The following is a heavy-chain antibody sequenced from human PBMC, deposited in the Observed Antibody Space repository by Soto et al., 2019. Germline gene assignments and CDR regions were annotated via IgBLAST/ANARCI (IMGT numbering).Heavy chain of an antibody. CDR2: ISYDGSNK. CDR1: GFTFSSYG. Sequence: GGSLRLSCAASGFTFSSYGMHWVRQAPGKGLEWVAVISYDGSNKYYADSVKGRFTISRDNSKNTLYLQMNSLRAEDTAVYYCAKDKGIAVAGPSDYWGQGTLVTVSS. CDR3: AKDKGIAVAGPSDY. D-gene: IGHD6-19*01. V-gene: IGHV3-30*18. J-gene: IGHJ4*02.